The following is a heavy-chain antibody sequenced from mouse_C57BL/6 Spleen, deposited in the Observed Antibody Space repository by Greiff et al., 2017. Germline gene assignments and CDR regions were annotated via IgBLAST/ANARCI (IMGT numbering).Heavy chain of an antibody. V-gene: IGHV1-53*01. CDR1: GYTFTSYW. CDR3: AKEDGYSYALDY. Sequence: QVQLQQPGAELVKPGASVKLSCKASGYTFTSYWMHWVKQRPGQGLEWIGNINPSNGGTKYNEKFKSKATLTVDKSSSTAYMQLSSLTSEDSAVYYCAKEDGYSYALDYWGTGTSVTVSS. J-gene: IGHJ4*01. CDR2: INPSNGGT. D-gene: IGHD2-3*01.